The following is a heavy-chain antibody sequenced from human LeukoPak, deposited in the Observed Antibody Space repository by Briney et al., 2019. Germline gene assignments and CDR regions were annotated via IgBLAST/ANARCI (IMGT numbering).Heavy chain of an antibody. CDR3: ARDEYRSRWLHP. Sequence: PGRSLRLSCAGSGFSFSRYWMAWVRQAPGKGLEWVASINQDVSRIHYVDSVKGRFTISRDNAKNSVHLQMSSLRAEDTAVYHCARDEYRSRWLHPWGQGTLVTVTS. D-gene: IGHD5-24*01. CDR1: GFSFSRYW. J-gene: IGHJ5*02. CDR2: INQDVSRI. V-gene: IGHV3-7*01.